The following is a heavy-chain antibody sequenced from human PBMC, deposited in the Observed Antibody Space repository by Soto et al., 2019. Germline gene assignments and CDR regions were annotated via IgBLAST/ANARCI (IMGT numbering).Heavy chain of an antibody. Sequence: EVQLVESGGGLVQPGGSLKLSCAASGFTFSDSAMHWVRQASGEGLEWLGRIRSKGNNYATEYGASLKARFTISRDDSKKTTYLQMSNLNTEDTAVYYCVRYSRTLGWFFDLWGRGTLVTVSS. J-gene: IGHJ2*01. D-gene: IGHD2-21*01. V-gene: IGHV3-73*02. CDR1: GFTFSDSA. CDR2: IRSKGNNYAT. CDR3: VRYSRTLGWFFDL.